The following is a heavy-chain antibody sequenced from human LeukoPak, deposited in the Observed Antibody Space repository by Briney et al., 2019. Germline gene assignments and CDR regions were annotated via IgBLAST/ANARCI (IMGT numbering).Heavy chain of an antibody. V-gene: IGHV1-69*05. CDR2: IIPIFGTA. CDR3: ATGVDSGSLIQRGRSFFDY. J-gene: IGHJ4*02. Sequence: SVKVSCKASGGTFSSYAISWVRQAPGQGLEWMGRIIPIFGTANYAQKFQGRVTITTDESTSTAYMELSSLRPEDTAVYYCATGVDSGSLIQRGRSFFDYWGQGTLVTVSS. D-gene: IGHD3-10*01. CDR1: GGTFSSYA.